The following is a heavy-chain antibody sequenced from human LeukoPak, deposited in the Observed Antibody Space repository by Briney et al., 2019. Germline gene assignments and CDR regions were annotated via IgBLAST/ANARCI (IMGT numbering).Heavy chain of an antibody. V-gene: IGHV3-48*04. Sequence: QPGGSLRLSCAASGFTFSSYAMSWIRQAPGKGLEWVSYISSSGSTIYYADSVKGRFTISRDNAKNSLYLQMNSLRAEDTAVYYCARVSATTHFDYWGQGTLVTVSS. J-gene: IGHJ4*02. CDR3: ARVSATTHFDY. CDR1: GFTFSSYA. CDR2: ISSSGSTI. D-gene: IGHD1-26*01.